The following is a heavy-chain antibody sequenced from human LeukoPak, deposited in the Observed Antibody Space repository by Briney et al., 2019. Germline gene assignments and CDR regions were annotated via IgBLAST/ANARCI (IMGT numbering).Heavy chain of an antibody. CDR1: GYSFTSYW. CDR3: ARSTSVRGVIP. CDR2: IYPGDYDT. D-gene: IGHD3-10*02. J-gene: IGHJ5*02. V-gene: IGHV5-51*01. Sequence: GESLKISCKGSGYSFTSYWIGWVRQMPGKGLEWMGIIYPGDYDTRYSPSFQGQVSISADKSISTAYLQWSSLKASDTAMYYCARSTSVRGVIPWGQGTLVTVSS.